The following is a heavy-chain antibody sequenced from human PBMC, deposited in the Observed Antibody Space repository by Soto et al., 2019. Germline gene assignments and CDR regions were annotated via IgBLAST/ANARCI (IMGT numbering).Heavy chain of an antibody. J-gene: IGHJ6*02. CDR3: ARRIAAAGGYYYHAFDV. CDR2: IDPIDSKT. V-gene: IGHV5-10-1*01. D-gene: IGHD6-13*01. Sequence: GESLKISCKGSGYNFDTYWINWVRQTPGKGLEWMGRIDPIDSKTKYSPSLESHITISVDKSISTTYLQWSSLKASDTAIYYCARRIAAAGGYYYHAFDVWGQGTAVTVSS. CDR1: GYNFDTYW.